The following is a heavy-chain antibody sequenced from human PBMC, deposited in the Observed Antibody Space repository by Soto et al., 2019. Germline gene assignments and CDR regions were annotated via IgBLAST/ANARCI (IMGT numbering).Heavy chain of an antibody. CDR3: ARPPGYISDWYYFDL. V-gene: IGHV1-2*02. J-gene: IGHJ4*02. Sequence: EASVKVSCKASGCTFIDYYMHWVRQAPGQGFEWLGRISPKSGATNYAQKFQGRVTMTWDTSLNTAYMELSSLISEDTAVYYCARPPGYISDWYYFDLWGQGTLVTVSS. CDR1: GCTFIDYY. D-gene: IGHD3-9*01. CDR2: ISPKSGAT.